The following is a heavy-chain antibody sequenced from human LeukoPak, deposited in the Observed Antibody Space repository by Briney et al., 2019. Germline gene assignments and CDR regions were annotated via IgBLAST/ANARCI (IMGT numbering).Heavy chain of an antibody. D-gene: IGHD3-22*01. J-gene: IGHJ4*02. Sequence: PGGSLRLSCAASGFTFSSYWMHWVRQAPGKGLVWVSRINSGGSSTSYADSVKRRFTISRDNAKNTLYLQMNSLRGEDTAVYYCASAGDAMIVATFDYWGQGTLVTVSS. CDR1: GFTFSSYW. CDR2: INSGGSST. CDR3: ASAGDAMIVATFDY. V-gene: IGHV3-74*01.